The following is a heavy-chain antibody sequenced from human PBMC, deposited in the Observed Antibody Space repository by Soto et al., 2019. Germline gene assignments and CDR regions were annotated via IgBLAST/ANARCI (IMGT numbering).Heavy chain of an antibody. D-gene: IGHD3-3*01. J-gene: IGHJ3*02. CDR3: ARNSLEWLHVAFDI. CDR2: INAGNGNT. Sequence: ASVKVSCKASGYTFTSYAMHWVRQAPGQRLEWMGWINAGNGNTKYSQKFQGRVTITRDTSASTADMELSSLRSEDTAVYYCARNSLEWLHVAFDIWGQGTIVTVSS. CDR1: GYTFTSYA. V-gene: IGHV1-3*01.